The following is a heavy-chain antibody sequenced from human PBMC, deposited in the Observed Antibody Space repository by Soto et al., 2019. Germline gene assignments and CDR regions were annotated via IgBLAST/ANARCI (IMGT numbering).Heavy chain of an antibody. CDR1: GFTFSDHG. CDR3: TLFGD. J-gene: IGHJ4*02. D-gene: IGHD3-10*01. Sequence: EVQLLESGGGLVQPGGSLRLSCAASGFTFSDHGLSWVRQAPGKGLEWVSGISESGVRTHYADSVKGRFTISRDNSKNTLYLQMNSLRAEHPAVYYCTLFGDWSKGTLVTVSS. CDR2: ISESGVRT. V-gene: IGHV3-23*01.